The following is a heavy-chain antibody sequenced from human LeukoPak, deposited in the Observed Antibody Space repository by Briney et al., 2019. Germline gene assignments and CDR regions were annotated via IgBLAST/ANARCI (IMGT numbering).Heavy chain of an antibody. D-gene: IGHD3-16*01. CDR3: ARHQSTFGVVSGGMDV. J-gene: IGHJ6*02. Sequence: SETLSLTCAVYGGSFSGYYWSWIRQPPGKGLEWIGEINHSGSTNYNPSLKSRVTISVDTSKNQFSLNLSSVTAADTAVYYCARHQSTFGVVSGGMDVWGQGTTVTVSS. V-gene: IGHV4-34*01. CDR1: GGSFSGYY. CDR2: INHSGST.